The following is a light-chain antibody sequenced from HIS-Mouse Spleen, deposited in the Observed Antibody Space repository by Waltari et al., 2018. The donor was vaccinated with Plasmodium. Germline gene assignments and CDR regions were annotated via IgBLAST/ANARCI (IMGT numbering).Light chain of an antibody. Sequence: EIVMTPSPATLSVSPGERATLSCRASQSVSSNFAWYQQKPGQAPRLLLYGASSRATGISARFSGSGSGTEFTLTISSLQSEDFAVYYCQQYNNWSFTFGPGTKVDIK. J-gene: IGKJ3*01. V-gene: IGKV3-15*01. CDR3: QQYNNWSFT. CDR1: QSVSSN. CDR2: GAS.